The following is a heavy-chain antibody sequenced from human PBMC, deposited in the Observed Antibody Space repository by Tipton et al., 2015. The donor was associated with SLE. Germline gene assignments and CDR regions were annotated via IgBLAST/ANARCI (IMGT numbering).Heavy chain of an antibody. J-gene: IGHJ4*02. CDR1: GGSISSGSYY. V-gene: IGHV4-39*07. CDR3: ARGGAMTTVDY. CDR2: IYYSGST. D-gene: IGHD4-17*01. Sequence: TLSLTCTVSGGSISSGSYYWSWIRQPAGKGLEWIGSIYYSGSTYYNPSLKSRVTISVDTSKNQFSLKLSSVTAADTAVYYCARGGAMTTVDYWGQGTLVTVSS.